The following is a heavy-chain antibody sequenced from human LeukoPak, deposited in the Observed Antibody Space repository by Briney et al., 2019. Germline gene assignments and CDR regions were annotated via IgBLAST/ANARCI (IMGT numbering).Heavy chain of an antibody. CDR3: ARGGYYDSSGYSTPQPVDY. J-gene: IGHJ4*02. Sequence: PGRSLRLSCAASGFTFSSYGMHWVRQAPGKGLEWVAVIWYDGSNKYYADSVKGRFTISRDNSKNTLYLQMNSLRAEDTAVYYCARGGYYDSSGYSTPQPVDYWGQGTLVTVSS. D-gene: IGHD3-22*01. CDR2: IWYDGSNK. CDR1: GFTFSSYG. V-gene: IGHV3-33*01.